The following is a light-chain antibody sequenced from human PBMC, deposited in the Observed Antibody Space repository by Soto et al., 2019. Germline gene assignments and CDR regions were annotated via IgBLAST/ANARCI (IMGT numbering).Light chain of an antibody. V-gene: IGKV3-20*01. Sequence: IVLTQSPGTLSLSPGDRATPSCRASQSLGSGYLAWYQQKPGQAPRILIYAASTRATGIPDRFSGSGSGTDFSLTISRLEPEDFAVYYCQQYDTSPRTFGQGTKVDIK. J-gene: IGKJ1*01. CDR3: QQYDTSPRT. CDR2: AAS. CDR1: QSLGSGY.